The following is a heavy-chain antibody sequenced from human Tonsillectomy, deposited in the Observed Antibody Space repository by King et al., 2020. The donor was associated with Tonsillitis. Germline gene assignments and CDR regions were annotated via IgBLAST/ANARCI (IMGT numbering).Heavy chain of an antibody. CDR1: GFTFSSYS. CDR3: ARASLRALYYFYGMDV. CDR2: ISSSSSYI. J-gene: IGHJ6*02. Sequence: VQLVESGGGLVKPGGSLRLSCAASGFTFSSYSMNWVRQAPGKGLEWVSSISSSSSYIYYADSGKGRFTISSDNAKKSLYLQMNSLRAEDTAVYYCARASLRALYYFYGMDVWGQGTTVTVSS. V-gene: IGHV3-21*01.